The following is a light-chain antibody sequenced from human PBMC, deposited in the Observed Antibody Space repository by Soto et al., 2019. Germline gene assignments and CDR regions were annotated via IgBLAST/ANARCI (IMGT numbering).Light chain of an antibody. V-gene: IGLV1-44*01. CDR1: SSNIGSNT. J-gene: IGLJ1*01. CDR2: FND. Sequence: QSVLTQPPSASATPGQRVTISCSGSSSNIGSNTVNWYQQLPGTAPKLLIYFNDQRPSGVPDRFSASKSGTSASLAISGLQSEDEADYYCAAWDDSLTAYVFGTGTKLTVL. CDR3: AAWDDSLTAYV.